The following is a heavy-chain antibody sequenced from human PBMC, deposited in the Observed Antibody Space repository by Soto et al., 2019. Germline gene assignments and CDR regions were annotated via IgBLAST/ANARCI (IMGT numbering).Heavy chain of an antibody. D-gene: IGHD3-10*01. CDR1: GLIFSDYA. J-gene: IGHJ6*02. CDR3: AKVIGGSESYWGGSHYDYALDV. V-gene: IGHV3-23*01. CDR2: ISGSDGTT. Sequence: EVQLLESGGGLTQPGGSLRLSCAASGLIFSDYAMYWVRQPPGKGLEWVSVISGSDGTTYYADSVRGRFTMSKDSSRNTIYLKVRTRRAEDLAVYYCAKVIGGSESYWGGSHYDYALDVWGQGTTVTVSS.